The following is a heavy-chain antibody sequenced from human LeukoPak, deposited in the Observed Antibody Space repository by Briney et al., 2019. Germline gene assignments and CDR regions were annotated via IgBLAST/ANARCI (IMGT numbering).Heavy chain of an antibody. J-gene: IGHJ6*02. D-gene: IGHD6-13*01. CDR3: AKAASSSWPSYYYGMDV. Sequence: GGSLRLSCAASGFIFSSYSMSWVRQAPGKGLEWVSVITGSGGNTYYADSVKGRFTISKDNSKNTVYLQMSSLRVDDTAVYYCAKAASSSWPSYYYGMDVWSQGTTVTVFS. V-gene: IGHV3-23*01. CDR1: GFIFSSYS. CDR2: ITGSGGNT.